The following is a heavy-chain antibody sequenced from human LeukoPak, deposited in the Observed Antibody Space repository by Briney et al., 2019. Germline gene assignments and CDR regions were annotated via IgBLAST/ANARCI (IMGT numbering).Heavy chain of an antibody. J-gene: IGHJ4*02. V-gene: IGHV4-39*07. D-gene: IGHD4-17*01. Sequence: PSETLSLTCTVSGGSISSSSYYWSWIRQPPGKGLEWIGEINHSGSTNYNPSLKSRVTISVDTSKNQFSLKLSSVTAADTAVYYCARSLRENYYFDYWGQGTLVTVSS. CDR3: ARSLRENYYFDY. CDR2: INHSGST. CDR1: GGSISSSSYY.